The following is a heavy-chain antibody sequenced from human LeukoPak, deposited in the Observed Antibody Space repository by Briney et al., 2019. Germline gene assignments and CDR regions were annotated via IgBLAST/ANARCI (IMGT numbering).Heavy chain of an antibody. CDR2: IYYSGST. D-gene: IGHD2-15*01. CDR1: GGSISSSSYY. CDR3: ARSRRYCSGGSCGGSTRPFDY. J-gene: IGHJ4*02. Sequence: SETLSLTCTVSGGSISSSSYYWGWIRQPPGKGLEWIGSIYYSGSTYYNPSLKSRVTISVGTSKNQFSLKLSSVTAADTAVYYRARSRRYCSGGSCGGSTRPFDYWGQGTLVTVSS. V-gene: IGHV4-39*01.